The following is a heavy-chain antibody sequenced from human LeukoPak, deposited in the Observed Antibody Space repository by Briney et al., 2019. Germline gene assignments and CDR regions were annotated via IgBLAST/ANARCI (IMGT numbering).Heavy chain of an antibody. Sequence: GGSLRLSCAASGFTFSSYAMSWVRQAPGKGLEWVSAISGSGRSTYYTDPIKGRFTISRDNSKSTLYLQMNSLRAEDTAVYYCAKGSTIFGVLVIYDPPNYYGMDVWGQGTTVTVSS. CDR2: ISGSGRST. D-gene: IGHD3-3*01. J-gene: IGHJ6*02. V-gene: IGHV3-23*01. CDR3: AKGSTIFGVLVIYDPPNYYGMDV. CDR1: GFTFSSYA.